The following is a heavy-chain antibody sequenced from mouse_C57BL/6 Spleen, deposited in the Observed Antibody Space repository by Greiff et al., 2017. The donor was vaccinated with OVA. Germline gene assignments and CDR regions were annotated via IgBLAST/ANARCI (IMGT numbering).Heavy chain of an antibody. D-gene: IGHD1-1*01. CDR2: ISYDGSN. CDR1: GYSITSGYY. V-gene: IGHV3-6*01. CDR3: ARDYGSSLDY. J-gene: IGHJ2*01. Sequence: EVQLQQSGPGLVKPSQSLSLTCSVTGYSITSGYYWNWIRQFPGNKLEWMGYISYDGSNNYNPSLKNRISITRDTSKNQFFLKLNSVTTEDTATYYCARDYGSSLDYWGKGTTLTVSS.